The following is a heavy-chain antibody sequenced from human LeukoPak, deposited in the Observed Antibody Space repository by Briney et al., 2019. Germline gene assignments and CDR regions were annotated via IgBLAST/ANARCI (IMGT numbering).Heavy chain of an antibody. CDR3: ARVESSGIFDY. D-gene: IGHD3-10*01. CDR2: IIPIFGTA. CDR1: GGTFSSYA. V-gene: IGHV1-69*06. J-gene: IGHJ4*02. Sequence: ASVKVSCKASGGTFSSYAISWVRQAPGQGLEWMGGIIPIFGTANYAQKFQGRVTITADKSASTAYMELSSLRSEDTAVYYCARVESSGIFDYWGQGTLVTVSS.